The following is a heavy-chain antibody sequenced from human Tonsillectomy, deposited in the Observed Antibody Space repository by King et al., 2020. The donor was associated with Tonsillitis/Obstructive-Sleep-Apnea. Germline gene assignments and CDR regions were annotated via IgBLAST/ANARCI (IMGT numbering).Heavy chain of an antibody. D-gene: IGHD6-13*01. CDR3: ARGAAPSPYYYYYMDV. J-gene: IGHJ6*03. Sequence: DVKLVESGGELVQPGGSLRLSCAASGFPVITNYMTWVRQAPGKGLEWVSIIYSGGSTYYADSVKGRFTISRDNSKNTLFLQMNNLRDEDTAVYYCARGAAPSPYYYYYMDVWGKGTTVTVSS. CDR1: GFPVITNY. V-gene: IGHV3-66*01. CDR2: IYSGGST.